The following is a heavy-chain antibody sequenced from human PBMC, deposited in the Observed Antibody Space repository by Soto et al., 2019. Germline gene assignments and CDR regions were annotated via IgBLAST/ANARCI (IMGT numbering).Heavy chain of an antibody. CDR1: GYTFTSYG. J-gene: IGHJ4*02. CDR3: ARTYYDILTGYYYYFDY. V-gene: IGHV1-18*01. CDR2: ISAYNGNT. D-gene: IGHD3-9*01. Sequence: QVQLVQSGAEVKKPGASVKVSCKASGYTFTSYGISWVRQAPGQGLEWMGWISAYNGNTNYAQKLKGRVTMTTDTSTSTAYMELRSLRSDDTAVYYCARTYYDILTGYYYYFDYWGQGTLVTVSS.